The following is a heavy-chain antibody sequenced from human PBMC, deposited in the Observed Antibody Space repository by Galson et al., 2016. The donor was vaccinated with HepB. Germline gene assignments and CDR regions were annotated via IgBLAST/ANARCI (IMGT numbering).Heavy chain of an antibody. CDR3: AKVRFCSSTWSHPYYFDY. CDR2: ISGSGSGGTT. V-gene: IGHV3-23*01. Sequence: SLRLSCAASGFTFSIYDMSWVRQAPGKGLEWVSTISGSGSGGTTYYADSVQGRFTISRDNSKNTLYLQMSSLRAEDTAVYYCAKVRFCSSTWSHPYYFDYWGQGTLVTVSS. J-gene: IGHJ4*02. CDR1: GFTFSIYD. D-gene: IGHD2-2*01.